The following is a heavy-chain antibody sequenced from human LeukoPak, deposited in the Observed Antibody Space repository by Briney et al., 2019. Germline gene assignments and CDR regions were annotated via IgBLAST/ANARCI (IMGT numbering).Heavy chain of an antibody. CDR3: ARDLYDSSGYYYWSASYYYGMDV. CDR2: ISYDGSNK. CDR1: GFTFSSYG. J-gene: IGHJ6*02. V-gene: IGHV3-30*03. Sequence: PGRSLRLSCAASGFTFSSYGMHWVRQAPGKGLEWVAVISYDGSNKYYADSMKGRFTISRDNSKNTLYLQMNSLRAEDTAVYYCARDLYDSSGYYYWSASYYYGMDVWGQGTTVTVSS. D-gene: IGHD3-22*01.